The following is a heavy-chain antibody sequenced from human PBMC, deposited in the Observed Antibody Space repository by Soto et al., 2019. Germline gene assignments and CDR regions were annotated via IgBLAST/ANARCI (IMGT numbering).Heavy chain of an antibody. Sequence: QALSLPCAISGDSVSSNSAACNWIRHSPSRGLEWLGRTYYRSKWYNDYAVSVKSRITINPDTSKNQFSLQLNSVTPEDTAVYYCARGYSSGWYVHSYYYYYGMDVWGQGTTVTVSS. CDR2: TYYRSKWYN. J-gene: IGHJ6*02. V-gene: IGHV6-1*01. CDR3: ARGYSSGWYVHSYYYYYGMDV. CDR1: GDSVSSNSAA. D-gene: IGHD6-19*01.